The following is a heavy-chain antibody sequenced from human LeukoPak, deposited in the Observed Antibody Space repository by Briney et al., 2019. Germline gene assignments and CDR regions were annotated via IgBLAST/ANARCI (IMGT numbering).Heavy chain of an antibody. CDR3: AKDRPNYYDSSGHYYRRDGDY. D-gene: IGHD3-22*01. V-gene: IGHV3-23*01. CDR1: GFTFSSCA. Sequence: GGSLRLSCAASGFTFSSCAMSWVRQAPGKGLEWVSSVSGSGGYTYYAGSVKGRFTISRDNSKNTLYLQMNSLRAEDTAIYYCAKDRPNYYDSSGHYYRRDGDYWGQGTLVTVSS. J-gene: IGHJ4*02. CDR2: VSGSGGYT.